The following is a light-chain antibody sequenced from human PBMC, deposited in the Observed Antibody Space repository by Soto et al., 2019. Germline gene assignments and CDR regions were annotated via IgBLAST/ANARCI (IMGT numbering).Light chain of an antibody. Sequence: QSVLTQPASVSGSPGQSITISCTGTSSDIGASNYVSWYQQHPGQAPKLMISDVNNRPSGISDRFSGSKSGNTAALTISGLQAEDEADYYCYSWNSNSDTHYVFGTGTKLTVL. J-gene: IGLJ1*01. V-gene: IGLV2-14*03. CDR1: SSDIGASNY. CDR2: DVN. CDR3: YSWNSNSDTHYV.